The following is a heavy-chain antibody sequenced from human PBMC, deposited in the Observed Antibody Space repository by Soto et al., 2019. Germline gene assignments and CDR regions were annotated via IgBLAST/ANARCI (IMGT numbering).Heavy chain of an antibody. CDR1: GGSISSGGYY. Sequence: QVQLQEAGPGLVKPSQTLSLTCTVSGGSISSGGYYWSWIRQHPGKGLEWIGYIYYSGSTYYNPSLKSRVTRAVDTSKNQFSRKLSSVTAADTAVYYCAREGKGRGGTTPTWVQGTLVTVSS. J-gene: IGHJ5*02. CDR3: AREGKGRGGTTPT. CDR2: IYYSGST. D-gene: IGHD1-1*01. V-gene: IGHV4-31*03.